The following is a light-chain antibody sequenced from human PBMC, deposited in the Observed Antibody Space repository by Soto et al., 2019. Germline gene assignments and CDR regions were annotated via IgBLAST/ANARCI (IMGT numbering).Light chain of an antibody. CDR3: QQYNSYQYT. CDR1: QSISSW. Sequence: DIQMTQSRASLSASVGDRVNITCRASQSISSWLAWYQQKPGKAPKLLIYKASSLEGGIPSRFSGSGSETEITLTISSLQPEDFATYYSQQYNSYQYTFGQGTKLEIK. CDR2: KAS. J-gene: IGKJ2*01. V-gene: IGKV1-5*03.